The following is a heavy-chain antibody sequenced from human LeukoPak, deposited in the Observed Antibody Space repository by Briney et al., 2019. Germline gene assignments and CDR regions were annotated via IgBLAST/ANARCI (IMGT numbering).Heavy chain of an antibody. CDR2: TYTSGST. CDR1: GGSISSGSYY. Sequence: SQTLSLTCTVSGGSISSGSYYWSWIRQPAGKGLEWIGRTYTSGSTNYNPSLKSRVTISVDTSKNQFSLKLSSVTAADTAVYYCARPQNGFWSGQGAFDIWGQGTMVTVSS. J-gene: IGHJ3*02. CDR3: ARPQNGFWSGQGAFDI. V-gene: IGHV4-61*02. D-gene: IGHD3-3*01.